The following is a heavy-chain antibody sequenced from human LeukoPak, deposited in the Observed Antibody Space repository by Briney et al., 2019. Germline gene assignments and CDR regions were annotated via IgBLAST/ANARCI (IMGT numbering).Heavy chain of an antibody. V-gene: IGHV4-31*03. J-gene: IGHJ4*02. CDR3: ARVAGYCSGGSCEPLDY. CDR2: IYYSGST. D-gene: IGHD2-15*01. CDR1: GGSISSGGYY. Sequence: SQTLSLTCTVSGGSISSGGYYWSWIRQHPGKGLEWIGNIYYSGSTYYNPSLKSRVTISVDTSKNQFSLKLSSVTAADTAVYYCARVAGYCSGGSCEPLDYWGQGTLVTVSS.